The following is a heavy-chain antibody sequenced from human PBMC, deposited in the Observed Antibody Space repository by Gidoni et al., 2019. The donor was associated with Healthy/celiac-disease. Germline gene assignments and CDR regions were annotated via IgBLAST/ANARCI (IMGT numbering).Heavy chain of an antibody. CDR1: GGSFSGYY. V-gene: IGHV4-34*01. Sequence: QVQLQQWGAGLLKPSETLSLTCAVYGGSFSGYYWSWIRPPPGKGLEWIGEINHSGSTNYNPSLKSRVTISVDTSKNQFSLKLSSVTAADTAVYYCARGRGRRYSGYEGFRYYYGMDVWGQGTTVTVSS. CDR2: INHSGST. CDR3: ARGRGRRYSGYEGFRYYYGMDV. D-gene: IGHD5-12*01. J-gene: IGHJ6*02.